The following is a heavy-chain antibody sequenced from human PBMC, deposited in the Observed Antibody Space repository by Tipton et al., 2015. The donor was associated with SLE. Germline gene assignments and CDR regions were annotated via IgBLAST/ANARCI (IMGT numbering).Heavy chain of an antibody. CDR3: AREVITITDSDAFDI. CDR1: GGSISSYY. CDR2: IYYSGSA. Sequence: TLSPTCTVSGGSISSYYWGWIRQPAGKGLEWIGYIYYSGSAFYNPSLKSRVTMSVDTSKNQFFMRLSSATAADTAVYYCAREVITITDSDAFDIWGQGTMVTVSS. V-gene: IGHV4-59*06. D-gene: IGHD2-21*01. J-gene: IGHJ3*02.